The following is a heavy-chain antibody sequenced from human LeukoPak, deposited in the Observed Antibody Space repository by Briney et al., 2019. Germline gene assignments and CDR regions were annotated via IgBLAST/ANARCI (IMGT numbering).Heavy chain of an antibody. CDR2: IYYSGST. CDR3: ARHRGIAAAGRRKRSDY. Sequence: PSETLSLTCTVSGGSISSSSYYWGWIRQPPGKGLEWIGSIYYSGSTYYNPSLKSRVTISVDTSKNQFSLKLSSVTAADTAVYYCARHRGIAAAGRRKRSDYWGQGTLVTVSS. CDR1: GGSISSSSYY. J-gene: IGHJ4*02. V-gene: IGHV4-39*01. D-gene: IGHD6-13*01.